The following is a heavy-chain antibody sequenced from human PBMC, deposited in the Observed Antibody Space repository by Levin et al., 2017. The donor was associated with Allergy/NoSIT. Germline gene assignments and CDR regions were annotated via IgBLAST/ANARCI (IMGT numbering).Heavy chain of an antibody. CDR1: GFTFNNYG. Sequence: GESLKISCAASGFTFNNYGMHWVRQAPGKGLEWVAVISYDGINKYYADSVKGRFTISRDNSKNTLYLQMNSLRAEDTAVYYCAKDLGYYGSGSYSPVDNWGQGTLVIVSS. CDR2: ISYDGINK. CDR3: AKDLGYYGSGSYSPVDN. D-gene: IGHD3-10*01. J-gene: IGHJ4*02. V-gene: IGHV3-30*18.